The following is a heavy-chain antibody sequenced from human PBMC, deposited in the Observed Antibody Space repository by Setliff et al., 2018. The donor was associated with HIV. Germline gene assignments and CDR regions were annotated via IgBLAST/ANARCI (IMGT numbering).Heavy chain of an antibody. D-gene: IGHD3-22*01. CDR2: INPSGGST. CDR1: GYTFSDHY. J-gene: IGHJ5*02. CDR3: ARGRTMSWFDP. Sequence: RASVKVSCKASGYTFSDHYMHWVRQAPGQGLEWMGIINPSGGSTNYAHKFQGRVTMTRDTSTRTVYMGLSSLRSEDTAVYYCARGRTMSWFDPWGQGTLVTVSS. V-gene: IGHV1-46*01.